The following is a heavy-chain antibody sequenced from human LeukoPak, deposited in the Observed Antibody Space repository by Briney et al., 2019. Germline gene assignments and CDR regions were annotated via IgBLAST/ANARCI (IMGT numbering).Heavy chain of an antibody. CDR3: ARAAPLLPIEYYDILTGYYTFDY. J-gene: IGHJ4*02. Sequence: GGSLRLSCAASGFTFSSYEMNWVRQAPGKGLEWVSYISSSGSTIYYADSVKGRFTISRDNAKNSLYLQMNSLRAEDTAVYYCARAAPLLPIEYYDILTGYYTFDYWGQGTLVTVSS. CDR1: GFTFSSYE. CDR2: ISSSGSTI. V-gene: IGHV3-48*03. D-gene: IGHD3-9*01.